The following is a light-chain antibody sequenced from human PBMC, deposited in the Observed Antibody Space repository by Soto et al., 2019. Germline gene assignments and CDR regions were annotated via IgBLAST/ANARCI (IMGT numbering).Light chain of an antibody. CDR1: QNINNY. V-gene: IGKV1-33*01. CDR2: DAS. Sequence: DIQMTQSPSSLSPSVGDRVTITCQASQNINNYLNWYKQKPGRAPKLLIYDASNLEAGVPSRFRGSGSGTDFTFTIRRLKPEDIATYYCQQYENLPTFGQGTRVEIK. J-gene: IGKJ5*01. CDR3: QQYENLPT.